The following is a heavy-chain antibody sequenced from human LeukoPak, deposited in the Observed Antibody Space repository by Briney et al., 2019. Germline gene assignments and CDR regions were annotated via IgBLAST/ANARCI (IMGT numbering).Heavy chain of an antibody. D-gene: IGHD3/OR15-3a*01. CDR1: GYSISSGYH. CDR2: VYRSGTT. Sequence: SETLSLTCVVSGYSISSGYHWGWIRQPPGKGLEWIGSVYRSGTTYYDPSLKSRVTISVDTSKNQISLKVRSVTAADTAMYYCAREDWVFDYWGQGILVTVSS. CDR3: AREDWVFDY. J-gene: IGHJ4*02. V-gene: IGHV4-38-2*02.